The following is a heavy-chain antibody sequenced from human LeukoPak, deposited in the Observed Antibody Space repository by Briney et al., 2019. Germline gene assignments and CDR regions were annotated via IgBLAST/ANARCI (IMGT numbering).Heavy chain of an antibody. CDR2: IYYSGST. CDR3: ARVQSRTADRFDY. D-gene: IGHD2-2*01. J-gene: IGHJ4*02. CDR1: GGSISSYY. V-gene: IGHV4-59*01. Sequence: PSETLSLTCTVSGGSISSYYWSWIRQPPGEGLEWTGYIYYSGSTNYNPSLKSRVTISVDTSKNQFSLKLSSVTAADTAVYYCARVQSRTADRFDYWGQGTLVTVSS.